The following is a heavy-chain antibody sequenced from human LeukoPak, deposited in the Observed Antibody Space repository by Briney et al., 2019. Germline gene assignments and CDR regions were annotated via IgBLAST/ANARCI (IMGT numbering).Heavy chain of an antibody. CDR1: GGSISIYY. V-gene: IGHV4-4*07. CDR3: ARDRGIVDTIAGPLDYYYYYMDV. Sequence: KPSETLSLTCTVSGGSISIYYWSWIRQPAGKGLEWIGRNYTSGSTNYNPSLKSRVTISVDKSKNQFSLKLSSVTAADTAVYYCARDRGIVDTIAGPLDYYYYYMDVWGKGTTVTVSS. CDR2: NYTSGST. D-gene: IGHD5-12*01. J-gene: IGHJ6*03.